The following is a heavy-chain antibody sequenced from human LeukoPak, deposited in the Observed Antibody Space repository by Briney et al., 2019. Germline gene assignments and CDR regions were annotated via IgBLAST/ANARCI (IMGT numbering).Heavy chain of an antibody. CDR3: ARRGVIAAAGTDAFDI. J-gene: IGHJ3*02. CDR1: GGSISSGDYY. D-gene: IGHD6-13*01. Sequence: SETLSLTCTVSGGSISSGDYYWSWIRQPPGKGLEWIAYMYYSGSTYYNPSLKSRVTMSADTSKNQLSLKLSSVTAADTAVYYCARRGVIAAAGTDAFDIWGQGTMVTVSS. CDR2: MYYSGST. V-gene: IGHV4-30-4*01.